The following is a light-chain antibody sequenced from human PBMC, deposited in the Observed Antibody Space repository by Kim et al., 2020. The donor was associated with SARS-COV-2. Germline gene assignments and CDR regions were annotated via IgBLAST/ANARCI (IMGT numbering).Light chain of an antibody. J-gene: IGKJ1*01. CDR1: RSLLTSSNNKNY. Sequence: ATINCKSSRSLLTSSNNKNYLTWYQQKPGQPPKVLFYWASTRGSGVPDRFRGSGSGTDFTLTISSLQAEDVAVYYCQQYYNTPWTFGQGTKVDIK. CDR2: WAS. CDR3: QQYYNTPWT. V-gene: IGKV4-1*01.